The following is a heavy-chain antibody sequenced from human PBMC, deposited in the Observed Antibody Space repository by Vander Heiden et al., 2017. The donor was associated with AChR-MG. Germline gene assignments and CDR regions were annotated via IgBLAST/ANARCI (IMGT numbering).Heavy chain of an antibody. D-gene: IGHD1-26*01. CDR2: IYYSGSP. CDR1: GGAIRSYH. V-gene: IGHV4-59*01. CDR3: ARAKGGYSYGVFDY. Sequence: QLQLQESGPGLVKPSETLSLTCTIAGGAIRSYHWSWLRQPPGKGLEWIVYIYYSGSPNYNPSLESRVTMSVDTSKNQVSLRLSSVTPADTAVYYCARAKGGYSYGVFDYWGQGTLVTVSS. J-gene: IGHJ4*02.